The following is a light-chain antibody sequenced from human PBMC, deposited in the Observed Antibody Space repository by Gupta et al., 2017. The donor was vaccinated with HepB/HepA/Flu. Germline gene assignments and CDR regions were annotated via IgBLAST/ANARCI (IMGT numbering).Light chain of an antibody. CDR2: VAS. Sequence: TQMTLSPSSLSALVGDRVTITCRANQSVSEYLNWYQHKPGKPPKLLIYVASSLASGVPSRFSGSGSETYYTLTITNLQPEDFATYYCQQSYSIPPTFGQGTILEIK. V-gene: IGKV1-39*01. J-gene: IGKJ2*01. CDR3: QQSYSIPPT. CDR1: QSVSEY.